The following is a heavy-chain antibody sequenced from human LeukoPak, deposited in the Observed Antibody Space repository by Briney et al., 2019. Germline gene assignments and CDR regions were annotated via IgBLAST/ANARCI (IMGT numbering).Heavy chain of an antibody. J-gene: IGHJ3*02. CDR2: MNPNSGNT. Sequence: ASVKVSCKASGYTFTSYDINWVRQATGQGLEWMGWMNPNSGNTGYAQKFRGRVTITRNTSISTAYMELSSLRSEDTAVYYCASSTPYSSGWDAFDIWGQGTMVTVSS. V-gene: IGHV1-8*03. CDR3: ASSTPYSSGWDAFDI. D-gene: IGHD6-19*01. CDR1: GYTFTSYD.